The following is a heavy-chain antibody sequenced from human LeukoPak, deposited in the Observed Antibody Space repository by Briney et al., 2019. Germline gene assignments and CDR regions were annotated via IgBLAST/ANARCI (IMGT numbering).Heavy chain of an antibody. CDR2: INQNGST. V-gene: IGHV4-34*01. D-gene: IGHD4-23*01. J-gene: IGHJ4*02. Sequence: SETVSLTCAVYGGSVSCYYWGWIRQPPGKGLEWIGTINQNGSTNDSPMLKSRVTISVDTSKNQFSLKLSSVTAADTAVYYCARHGGTYWGRGSLVAVSS. CDR1: GGSVSCYY. CDR3: ARHGGTY.